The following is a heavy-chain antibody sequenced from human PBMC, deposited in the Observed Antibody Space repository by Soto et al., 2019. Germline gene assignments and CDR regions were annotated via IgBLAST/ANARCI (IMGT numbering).Heavy chain of an antibody. V-gene: IGHV3-48*02. CDR3: AGDSAYAFYI. Sequence: EVQLVESGGGLVQPGGSLRLSCAASGFTFNTYPMNWVRQAPGKGLEWISYISASTTFISYADSVRGRFAFSRDNAENSLYLQMNSLRDEDTAVYYCAGDSAYAFYIWGQGTMVTVSS. CDR1: GFTFNTYP. J-gene: IGHJ3*02. D-gene: IGHD2-21*01. CDR2: ISASTTFI.